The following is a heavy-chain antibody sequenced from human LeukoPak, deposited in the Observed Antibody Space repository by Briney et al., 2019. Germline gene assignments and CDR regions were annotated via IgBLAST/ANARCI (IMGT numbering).Heavy chain of an antibody. CDR2: IYNSGST. CDR3: ARLLSVSSNGYYFDY. CDR1: GGSISNYY. Sequence: SETLSLTCTVSGGSISNYYWSWIRQPPGKGLEWIGYIYNSGSTNYNPSLKSRVTISEDTSKNQFSLKLTSVTAADTAVYYCARLLSVSSNGYYFDYWGRGTLVTVSS. V-gene: IGHV4-59*01. D-gene: IGHD2-2*03. J-gene: IGHJ4*02.